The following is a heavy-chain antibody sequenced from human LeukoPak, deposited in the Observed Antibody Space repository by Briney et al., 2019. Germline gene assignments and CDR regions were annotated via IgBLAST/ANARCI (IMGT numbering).Heavy chain of an antibody. V-gene: IGHV4-31*03. D-gene: IGHD3-10*01. CDR1: GGSISSGDYY. CDR3: ARVGRAMYYYGSGFDY. CDR2: IYYSGST. J-gene: IGHJ4*02. Sequence: SQTLSLTCTVSGGSISSGDYYWSWIRQHPGKGXXXIGYIYYSGSTYYNPSLKSRVTISVDTSKNQFSLKLSSVTAADTAVYYRARVGRAMYYYGSGFDYWGQGTLVTVSS.